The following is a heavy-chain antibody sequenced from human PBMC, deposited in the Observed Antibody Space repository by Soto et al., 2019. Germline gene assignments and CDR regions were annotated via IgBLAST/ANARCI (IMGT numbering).Heavy chain of an antibody. D-gene: IGHD3-10*01. CDR1: GYSFTDYS. CDR3: ARCHYQLFRVDR. Sequence: ASVKVSCKASGYSFTDYSIQWMRQAPGQRPEWVGWINIGTGVTQISQRFQGRVNLSRDTSATTAYMELDSLRYEDAAVYYCARCHYQLFRVDRWGKGTLFTVSS. CDR2: INIGTGVT. V-gene: IGHV1-3*04. J-gene: IGHJ4*01.